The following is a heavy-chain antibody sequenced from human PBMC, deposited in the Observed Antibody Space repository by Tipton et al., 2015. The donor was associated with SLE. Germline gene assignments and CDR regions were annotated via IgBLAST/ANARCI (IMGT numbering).Heavy chain of an antibody. V-gene: IGHV4-31*03. D-gene: IGHD1-26*01. J-gene: IGHJ3*02. CDR1: GGSISSGGYY. CDR3: ARVGSGSYERGLDAFDI. CDR2: IYYSGST. Sequence: TLSLTCTVSGGSISSGGYYWSWIRQHPGKGLEWFGYIYYSGSTYYNPSLKSRVTISVDTPKNQFSLKLSSVTAADTAVYYCARVGSGSYERGLDAFDIWGQGTMVTVSS.